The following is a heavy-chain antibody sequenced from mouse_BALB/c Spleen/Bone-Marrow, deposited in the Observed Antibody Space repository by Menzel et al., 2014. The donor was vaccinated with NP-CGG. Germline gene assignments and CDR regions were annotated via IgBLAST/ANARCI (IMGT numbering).Heavy chain of an antibody. D-gene: IGHD2-14*01. V-gene: IGHV5-12-2*01. CDR2: ITDGGGAT. Sequence: EVMLVESGGGLVQPGGSLKLSCAASGFTFNSNTMSWVRQTPEKRLEWVAHITDGGGATYYLDTVKGRFTISRDSAKNTLYLQMSCLKSEDTAMYYCTRPRYPFYAMDSWGQGTSVTVSS. CDR1: GFTFNSNT. J-gene: IGHJ4*01. CDR3: TRPRYPFYAMDS.